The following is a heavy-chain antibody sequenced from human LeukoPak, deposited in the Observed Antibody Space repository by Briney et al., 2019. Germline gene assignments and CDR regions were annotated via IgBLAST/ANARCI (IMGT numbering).Heavy chain of an antibody. CDR3: ARIVGATGGES. Sequence: ASVKVSCKASGYTFTSSGITRVRQAPGQGLEWMGWIIAYTGNTSYAQKIQSRVTMTTDTSMSTAYMELRSLRSEATAVYYCARIVGATGGESWGQGTMVTVSS. J-gene: IGHJ3*01. CDR1: GYTFTSSG. V-gene: IGHV1-18*01. D-gene: IGHD1-26*01. CDR2: IIAYTGNT.